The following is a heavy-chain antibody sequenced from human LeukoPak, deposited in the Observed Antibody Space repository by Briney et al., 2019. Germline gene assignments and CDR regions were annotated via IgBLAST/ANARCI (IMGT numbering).Heavy chain of an antibody. CDR2: ISSTGGST. Sequence: GGSLRLSCAASGFSFNTYAMSWVRQAPGKGLEWVSAISSTGGSTYYADSVKGRFTISRDKSKNTLSLQMNSLRAEDTAVYYCAQQVGYCSSGSCYFTYWGQGTLVTVSS. J-gene: IGHJ1*01. CDR3: AQQVGYCSSGSCYFTY. D-gene: IGHD2-15*01. V-gene: IGHV3-23*01. CDR1: GFSFNTYA.